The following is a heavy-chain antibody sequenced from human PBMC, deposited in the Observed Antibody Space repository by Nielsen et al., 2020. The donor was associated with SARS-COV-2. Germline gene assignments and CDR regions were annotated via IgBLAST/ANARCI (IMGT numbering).Heavy chain of an antibody. V-gene: IGHV1-2*06. CDR1: GYTSTGYY. Sequence: ASVKVSRKASGYTSTGYYMHWVRQAPGQGLEWMGRINPNSGGTNYAQKFQGRVTMTRDTSISTAYMELSRLRSDDTAVYYCARDLRPIAANMVGYWGQGTLVTVSS. D-gene: IGHD6-13*01. J-gene: IGHJ4*02. CDR3: ARDLRPIAANMVGY. CDR2: INPNSGGT.